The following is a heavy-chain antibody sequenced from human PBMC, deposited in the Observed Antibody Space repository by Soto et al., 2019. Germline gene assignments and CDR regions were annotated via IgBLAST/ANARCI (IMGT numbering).Heavy chain of an antibody. J-gene: IGHJ4*02. Sequence: SETLSLTCTVSGGSVSSGSYYWSWIRQPPGKGLEWIGYIYYSGSTNYNPSLKSRVTISVDTSKNQFSLKLSSVTAADTAVYYCAREKAMTTVVVIDYWGQGTLVTVSS. D-gene: IGHD4-17*01. V-gene: IGHV4-61*01. CDR1: GGSVSSGSYY. CDR2: IYYSGST. CDR3: AREKAMTTVVVIDY.